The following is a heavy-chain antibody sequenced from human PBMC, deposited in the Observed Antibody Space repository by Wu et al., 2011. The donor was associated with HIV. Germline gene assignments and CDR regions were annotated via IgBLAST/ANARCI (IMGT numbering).Heavy chain of an antibody. CDR2: IIPIFGTA. V-gene: IGHV1-69*06. D-gene: IGHD7-27*01. CDR1: GGTFSSYA. Sequence: QVQLVQSGAEVKKPGSSVKVSCKASGGTFSSYAISWVRQAPGQGLEWMGGIIPIFGTAKYAQKFRGRVTITADKSATTAYMELSRLRSDDTAVYYCARDGAHNWGYNYWGQGDNGHRLF. CDR3: ARDGAHNWGYNY. J-gene: IGHJ3*01.